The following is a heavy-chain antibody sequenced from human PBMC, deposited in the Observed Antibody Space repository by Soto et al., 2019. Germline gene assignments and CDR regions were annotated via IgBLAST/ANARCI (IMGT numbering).Heavy chain of an antibody. J-gene: IGHJ4*02. D-gene: IGHD3-10*01. CDR2: ISTYNGNT. V-gene: IGHV1-18*01. Sequence: QVQLVQSGAEVKKPGASVKVSCKASGYTFTSYGISWVRQAPGQGLEWMGWISTYNGNTKYAQKLQGRVTMTTDTSTITAYMELRSLRSDDTAVFYFPRYMVRGVGSHYWGQGTLVTLSS. CDR1: GYTFTSYG. CDR3: PRYMVRGVGSHY.